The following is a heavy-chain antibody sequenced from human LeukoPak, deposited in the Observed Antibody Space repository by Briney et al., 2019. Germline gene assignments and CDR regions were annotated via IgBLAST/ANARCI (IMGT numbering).Heavy chain of an antibody. CDR2: ISPYNGNT. CDR3: ARSPGPPPPTDY. Sequence: ASGKVSCKASRYIVINYGISWVRQAAAQGLEWMGWISPYNGNTNYAQILQGRVTITTDTSTSTAYMELRSLRSDDTAVYYCARSPGPPPPTDYSGQGTLVTVSS. J-gene: IGHJ4*02. V-gene: IGHV1-18*01. CDR1: RYIVINYG.